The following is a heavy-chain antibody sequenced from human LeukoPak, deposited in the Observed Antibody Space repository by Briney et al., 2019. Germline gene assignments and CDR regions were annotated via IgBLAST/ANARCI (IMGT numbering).Heavy chain of an antibody. V-gene: IGHV4-31*03. D-gene: IGHD3/OR15-3a*01. CDR2: IYYSGST. CDR3: ARVPRGTRYYFDY. Sequence: SETLSLTCTVSSGSISSGGYYWSWIRQHPGKGLEWIGYIYYSGSTYYNPSLKSRVTISVDTSKNQFSLKLSSVTAADTAVYYCARVPRGTRYYFDYWGQGTLVTVSS. CDR1: SGSISSGGYY. J-gene: IGHJ4*02.